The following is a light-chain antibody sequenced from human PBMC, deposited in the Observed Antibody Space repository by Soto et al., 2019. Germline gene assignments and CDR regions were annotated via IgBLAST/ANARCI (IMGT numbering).Light chain of an antibody. CDR1: QSVSSGY. J-gene: IGKJ5*01. V-gene: IGKV3-20*01. Sequence: EIVLTQSPGALSLSPGERATLSCRASQSVSSGYLAWYQQKPGQAPRLLIFATSRRATGIQDRFSGSGSGIDFTLTISRLEPEDVAVYYCQQYGSSPPITFGQGTRLEIK. CDR3: QQYGSSPPIT. CDR2: ATS.